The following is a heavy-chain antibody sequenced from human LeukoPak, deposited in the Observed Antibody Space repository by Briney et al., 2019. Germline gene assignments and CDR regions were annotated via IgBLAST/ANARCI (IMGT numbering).Heavy chain of an antibody. CDR3: ARGNRGYSGYDFTY. CDR1: GYTFTSYD. CDR2: MNPNSGNT. Sequence: GASVKVSCKASGYTFTSYDINWVRQATGQGLEWMGWMNPNSGNTGYAQKFQRRVTMTRNTSISTAYMELSSLRSEATAVYYCARGNRGYSGYDFTYWGQGTLVTVSS. D-gene: IGHD5-12*01. J-gene: IGHJ4*02. V-gene: IGHV1-8*01.